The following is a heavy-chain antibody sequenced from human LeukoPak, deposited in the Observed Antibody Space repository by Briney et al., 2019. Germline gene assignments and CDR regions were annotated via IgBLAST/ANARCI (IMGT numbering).Heavy chain of an antibody. V-gene: IGHV1-18*01. CDR1: GYTFTSYG. D-gene: IGHD2-15*01. CDR3: ARDSPVVVVAATLDP. Sequence: ASVKVSCKASGYTFTSYGISWVRQAPGQGLEWMGWISAYNGNTNYAQKLQGRVTMTTDTSTSTAYIELRSLRSDDTAVYYCARDSPVVVVAATLDPWGQGTLVTVSS. J-gene: IGHJ5*02. CDR2: ISAYNGNT.